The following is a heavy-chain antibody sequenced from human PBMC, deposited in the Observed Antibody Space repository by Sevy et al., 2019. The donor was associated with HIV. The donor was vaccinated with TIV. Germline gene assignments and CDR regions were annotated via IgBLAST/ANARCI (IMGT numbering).Heavy chain of an antibody. CDR2: ISSSSNTI. D-gene: IGHD5-12*01. J-gene: IGHJ6*02. Sequence: GGSLRLSCAASGFTVSKYNMNWVRQAPGKGLEWASYISSSSNTIYYADSVKGRFTISRDNDKNSLYLEMNSLRAEDTAVYYCAREGGYSDQGMDVWGLGTTVTVSS. V-gene: IGHV3-48*01. CDR3: AREGGYSDQGMDV. CDR1: GFTVSKYN.